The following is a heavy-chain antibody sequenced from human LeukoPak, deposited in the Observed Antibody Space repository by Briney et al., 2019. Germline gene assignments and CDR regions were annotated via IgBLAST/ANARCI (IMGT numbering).Heavy chain of an antibody. J-gene: IGHJ4*02. CDR2: ISPDGTTT. CDR3: ASDVAYKFDY. Sequence: GGSLRLSCAASGFPFSRDSMHWVRQSPGKGLVWLSRISPDGTTTNYADPVKGRFTISRDNAKNTLYLQMNSLRDEDTAVYYCASDVAYKFDYWGQGTLVTFSS. V-gene: IGHV3-74*01. CDR1: GFPFSRDS. D-gene: IGHD5-24*01.